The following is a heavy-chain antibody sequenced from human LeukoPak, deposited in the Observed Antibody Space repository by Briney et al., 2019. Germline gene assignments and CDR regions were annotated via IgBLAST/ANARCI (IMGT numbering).Heavy chain of an antibody. V-gene: IGHV4-61*01. J-gene: IGHJ4*02. Sequence: SETLSLTCTVSGGSVSSGSYYWSWIRQPPGKGLEWIGYIYCSGSTNYNPSLKSRVTISVDTSKNQFSLKLSSVTAADTAVYYCARDWDYWGQGTLVTVSS. CDR1: GGSVSSGSYY. CDR3: ARDWDY. CDR2: IYCSGST.